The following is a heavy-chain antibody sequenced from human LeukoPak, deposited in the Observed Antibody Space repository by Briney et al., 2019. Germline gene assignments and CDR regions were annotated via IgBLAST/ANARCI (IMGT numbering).Heavy chain of an antibody. CDR3: ARNKLGYCSGGSCSGFDP. CDR2: INHSGST. CDR1: GGSFSGYY. D-gene: IGHD2-15*01. V-gene: IGHV4-34*01. Sequence: SETLSLTCAVYGGSFSGYYWSWIGQPPGKGLEWIGEINHSGSTNYNPSLKSRVTISVDTSKNQFSLKLSSVTAADTAVYYCARNKLGYCSGGSCSGFDPWGQGTLVTVSS. J-gene: IGHJ5*02.